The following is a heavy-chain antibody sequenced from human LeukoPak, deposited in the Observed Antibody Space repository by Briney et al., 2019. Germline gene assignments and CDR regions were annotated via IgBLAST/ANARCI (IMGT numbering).Heavy chain of an antibody. CDR3: AKDLSSAITSALVPDV. CDR1: GFTFDDYA. D-gene: IGHD3-22*01. V-gene: IGHV3-9*01. Sequence: PGRSLRLSCKVSGFTFDDYAMHWVRHTPGKGLEWVSGITWNRDNIGYGDSVKGRFTISRDNVKNVLYLQMNSLRPEDTALYYCAKDLSSAITSALVPDVWGQGTTVTVSS. CDR2: ITWNRDNI. J-gene: IGHJ6*02.